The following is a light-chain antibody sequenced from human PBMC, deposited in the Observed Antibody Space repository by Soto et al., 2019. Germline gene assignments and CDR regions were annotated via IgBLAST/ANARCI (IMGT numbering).Light chain of an antibody. V-gene: IGKV3-11*01. CDR2: DAS. CDR3: LQRYNWPLT. Sequence: EIVLAQSPATLSLSPGERATLSCRASQSVSNHLAWYQQRSGQAPRLLIYDASNRATGIPARFSGSGSGTDFTHTISSLEPEDFAIYYCLQRYNWPLTFGGGTKVEIK. CDR1: QSVSNH. J-gene: IGKJ4*01.